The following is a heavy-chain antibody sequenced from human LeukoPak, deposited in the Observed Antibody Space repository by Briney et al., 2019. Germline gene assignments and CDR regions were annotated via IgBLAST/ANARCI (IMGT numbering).Heavy chain of an antibody. V-gene: IGHV3-9*03. CDR3: AKGGGYSSYEQYAIHY. D-gene: IGHD5-12*01. CDR2: ISWSSGSI. CDR1: GFTFDDYA. Sequence: GGSLRLSCAASGFTFDDYAMHWVRQAPGKGLEWVSGISWSSGSIGYADSVKGRSTISRDNAKNSLYLQMNSLRAEDMALYYCAKGGGYSSYEQYAIHYWGQGTLVTVSS. J-gene: IGHJ4*02.